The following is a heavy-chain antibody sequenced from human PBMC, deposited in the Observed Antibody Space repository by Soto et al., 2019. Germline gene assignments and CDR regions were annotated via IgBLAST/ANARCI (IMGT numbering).Heavy chain of an antibody. CDR1: GYTFTGYY. J-gene: IGHJ6*02. D-gene: IGHD3-22*01. Sequence: ASVKVSCKASGYTFTGYYMHWVRQAPGQGLEWMGWSNPNSGGTNYAQKFQGRVTMTRDTSISTAYMELSRLRSDDTAVCYCARDLNYYDSRGYYYGPYYYYYGMDVWGQGTTVAVSS. V-gene: IGHV1-2*02. CDR2: SNPNSGGT. CDR3: ARDLNYYDSRGYYYGPYYYYYGMDV.